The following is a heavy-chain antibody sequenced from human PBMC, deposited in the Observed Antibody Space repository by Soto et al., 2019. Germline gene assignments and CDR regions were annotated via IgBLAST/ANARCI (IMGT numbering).Heavy chain of an antibody. V-gene: IGHV3-9*01. CDR2: ISWNSGSI. Sequence: PGGSLRLSCAASGFTFDDYAMHWVRQAPGKGLEWVSGISWNSGSIGYADSVKGRFTISRDNAKNSLYLQMNSLRAEDTALYYCARIDILTEWYADESWGQRRMVAV. D-gene: IGHD3-9*01. CDR1: GFTFDDYA. CDR3: ARIDILTEWYADES. J-gene: IGHJ3*02.